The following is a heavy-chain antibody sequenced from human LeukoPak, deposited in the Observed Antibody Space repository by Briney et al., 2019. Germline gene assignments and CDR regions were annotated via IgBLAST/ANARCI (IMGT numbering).Heavy chain of an antibody. J-gene: IGHJ4*02. Sequence: SETLSLTCTVSGAPISRSYWSWIRQPPGKGLEWIGEINHSGSTNYNPSLKSRVTISVDTSKNQFSLKLSSVTAADTAVYYCARGGYSYGYLQFDYWGQGTLVTVSS. CDR2: INHSGST. CDR3: ARGGYSYGYLQFDY. D-gene: IGHD5-18*01. V-gene: IGHV4-34*01. CDR1: GAPISRSY.